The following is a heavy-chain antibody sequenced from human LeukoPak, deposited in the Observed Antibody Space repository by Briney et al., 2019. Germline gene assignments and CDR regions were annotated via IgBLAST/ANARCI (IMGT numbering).Heavy chain of an antibody. CDR2: ISYDGSSK. V-gene: IGHV3-30*04. D-gene: IGHD3-9*01. CDR1: GFTFSSYA. J-gene: IGHJ4*02. Sequence: GRSLRLSCAASGFTFSSYAKHWVRQAPGKGLEWVAVISYDGSSKYYADSVKGRFTISRDNSKNTLYLQMNSLRAEDTAVYYCARANSLNVLRYFDWFNINYWGQGTLVTVSS. CDR3: ARANSLNVLRYFDWFNINY.